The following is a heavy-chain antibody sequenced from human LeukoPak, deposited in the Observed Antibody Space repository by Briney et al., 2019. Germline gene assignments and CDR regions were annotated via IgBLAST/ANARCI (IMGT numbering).Heavy chain of an antibody. CDR2: IYSGGST. CDR3: ARSNYYYGMDV. J-gene: IGHJ6*02. V-gene: IGHV3-53*01. Sequence: GGPLRLSCAASGFTVSSNYMSWVRQAPGKGLEWVSVIYSGGSTYYADSVKGRFTISRDNSKNTLYLQMNSLRAEDTAVYYCARSNYYYGMDVWGQGTTVTVSS. CDR1: GFTVSSNY.